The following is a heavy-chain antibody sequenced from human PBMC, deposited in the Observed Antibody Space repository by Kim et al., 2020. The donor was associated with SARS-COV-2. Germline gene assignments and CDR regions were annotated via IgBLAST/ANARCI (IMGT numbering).Heavy chain of an antibody. J-gene: IGHJ4*02. D-gene: IGHD3-22*01. Sequence: ASVKVSCKASGYTFTSYGISWVRQAPGQGLEWMGWISAYNGNTNYAQKLQGRVTMTTDTSTSTAYMELRSLRSDDTAVYYCARTGIRGIVVVKPYYFDYWGQGTLVTVSS. CDR3: ARTGIRGIVVVKPYYFDY. CDR1: GYTFTSYG. V-gene: IGHV1-18*01. CDR2: ISAYNGNT.